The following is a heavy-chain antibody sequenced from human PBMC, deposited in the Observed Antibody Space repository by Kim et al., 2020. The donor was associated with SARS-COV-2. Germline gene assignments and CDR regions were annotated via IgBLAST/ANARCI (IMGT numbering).Heavy chain of an antibody. J-gene: IGHJ4*02. CDR3: AIDVAAAGTLDY. Sequence: SETLSLTCTVSGGSISSGDYYWSWIRQPPGKGLEWFGYIYYSGSTYYNPSLKSLVTISVDTSKNQFSLKLSSVTAADTAVYYCAIDVAAAGTLDYWGQGTLVTVSS. V-gene: IGHV4-30-4*01. CDR2: IYYSGST. CDR1: GGSISSGDYY. D-gene: IGHD6-13*01.